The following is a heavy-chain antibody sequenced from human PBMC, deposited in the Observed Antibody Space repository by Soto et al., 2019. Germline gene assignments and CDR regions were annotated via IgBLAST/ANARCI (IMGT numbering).Heavy chain of an antibody. V-gene: IGHV1-69*12. J-gene: IGHJ6*02. CDR3: ASRGDCSGGSCYSPYGMDV. CDR1: GGTFSSYA. Sequence: QVQLVQSGAEVKKPGSSVKVSCKASGGTFSSYAISWVRQAPGQGLEWMGGIIPIFGTANYAQKFQGRVTITAEESTSTAYMELSSLRSEDTAVYYCASRGDCSGGSCYSPYGMDVWGQGTTVTVSS. D-gene: IGHD2-15*01. CDR2: IIPIFGTA.